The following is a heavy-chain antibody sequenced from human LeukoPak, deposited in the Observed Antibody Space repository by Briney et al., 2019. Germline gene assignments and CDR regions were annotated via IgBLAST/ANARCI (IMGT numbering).Heavy chain of an antibody. CDR2: INHSGST. V-gene: IGHV4-34*01. D-gene: IGHD3-9*01. Sequence: PSETLSLTCAVYGGSFSGYYWSWIRQPPGKGLEWIGEINHSGSTNYNPSLKSRVTISVDTSKNQFSLKLSSVTAADTAVYYCARRVPTYYDILTGSSTGENAFDIWGQGTMVTVSS. J-gene: IGHJ3*02. CDR1: GGSFSGYY. CDR3: ARRVPTYYDILTGSSTGENAFDI.